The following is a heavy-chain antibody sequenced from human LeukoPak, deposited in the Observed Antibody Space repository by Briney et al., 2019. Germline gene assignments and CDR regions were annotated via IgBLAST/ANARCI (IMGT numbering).Heavy chain of an antibody. J-gene: IGHJ4*02. CDR3: ARDQLELSLKGCYFDY. CDR2: IWYDGSNK. Sequence: PGGSLRLSCAASGFTFSSYGMHWVRQAPGKGLEWVAVIWYDGSNKYYADSVKGRFTISRDNSKNTLYLQMNSLRAEDTAVYYCARDQLELSLKGCYFDYWGQGTLVTVSS. V-gene: IGHV3-33*01. D-gene: IGHD1-7*01. CDR1: GFTFSSYG.